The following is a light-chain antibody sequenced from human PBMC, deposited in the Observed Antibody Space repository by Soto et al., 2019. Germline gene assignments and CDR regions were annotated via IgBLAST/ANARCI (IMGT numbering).Light chain of an antibody. CDR1: SSDVGGYNY. CDR3: SSYTSSSTVV. Sequence: QSALTQPASVSGSPGQSITISCTGTSSDVGGYNYVSWYQQHPGKAPKLMIYDVSNRPSGVSNRFSGSKSDNTASLTISGLQAEHEADYYCSSYTSSSTVVFGGGTKLTV. J-gene: IGLJ2*01. V-gene: IGLV2-14*01. CDR2: DVS.